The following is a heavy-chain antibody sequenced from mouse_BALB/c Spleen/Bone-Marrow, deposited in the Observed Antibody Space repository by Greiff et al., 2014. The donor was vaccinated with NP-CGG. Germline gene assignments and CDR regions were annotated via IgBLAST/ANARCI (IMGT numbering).Heavy chain of an antibody. V-gene: IGHV3-5*02. CDR3: ARGAMITSGYFDY. J-gene: IGHJ2*01. CDR2: IYYSGTI. Sequence: VQLQQSGPGLVKPSQTVSLTCTVTGISISTGNYRWSWIRQFPGNKLEWIGYIYYSGTITYNPSLTSRTTITRDTSKNQFFLELMYLTAEATATYSGARGAMITSGYFDYWGQGTTLTVSS. CDR1: GISISTGNYR. D-gene: IGHD2-4*01.